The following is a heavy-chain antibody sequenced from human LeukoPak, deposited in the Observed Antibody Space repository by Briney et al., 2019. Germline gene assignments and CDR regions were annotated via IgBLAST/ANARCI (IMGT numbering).Heavy chain of an antibody. CDR3: ARGALRYFDWLSNHYYYYMDV. J-gene: IGHJ6*03. D-gene: IGHD3-9*01. CDR1: GYTFTSYG. CDR2: ISAYNGNT. Sequence: GASVKVSCKASGYTFTSYGISWVRQAPGQGLEWMGWISAYNGNTNYAQKLQGRVTMTTDTSTSTAYMELRSLRSDDTAVYYCARGALRYFDWLSNHYYYYMDVWGKGTTVTVSS. V-gene: IGHV1-18*01.